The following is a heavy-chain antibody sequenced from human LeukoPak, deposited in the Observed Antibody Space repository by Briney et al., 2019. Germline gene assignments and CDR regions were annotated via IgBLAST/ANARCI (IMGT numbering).Heavy chain of an antibody. Sequence: GGSLRLSCAASGFTFSDYYMSWIRQAPGKGLEWVSYISSSGSTIYYADCVKGRFTISRDNAKNSLYLQMNSLRAEDTAVYYCASLRFLDPTFDYWGQGTLVTVSS. J-gene: IGHJ4*02. V-gene: IGHV3-11*04. CDR3: ASLRFLDPTFDY. CDR1: GFTFSDYY. D-gene: IGHD3-3*01. CDR2: ISSSGSTI.